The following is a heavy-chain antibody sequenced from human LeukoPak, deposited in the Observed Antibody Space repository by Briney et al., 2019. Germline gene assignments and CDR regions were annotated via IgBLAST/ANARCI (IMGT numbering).Heavy chain of an antibody. J-gene: IGHJ4*02. V-gene: IGHV3-23*01. CDR2: ISGSGGLT. CDR1: GSIFSSYA. Sequence: GGSLRLSCAVSGSIFSSYAMSWVRQAPGKGLEWVSVISGSGGLTHYADSVKGRFTISRDNSKNTLYLQMNSLRAEDTAVYYCAKDLGSVVTPPSLDYWGQGTLVTVSS. CDR3: AKDLGSVVTPPSLDY. D-gene: IGHD4-23*01.